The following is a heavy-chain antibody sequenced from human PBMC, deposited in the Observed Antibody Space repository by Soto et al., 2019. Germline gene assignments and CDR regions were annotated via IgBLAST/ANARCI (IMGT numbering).Heavy chain of an antibody. CDR2: INHSGST. Sequence: SETLSLTCAVYGGSFSGYYWSWIRQPPGKGLEWIGEINHSGSTNYNPSLKSRVTISVDTSKNQFSLKLSSVTAADTAVYYCARGPIEDRIVATITGAFDIWGQGTMVTVSS. J-gene: IGHJ3*02. V-gene: IGHV4-34*01. CDR1: GGSFSGYY. D-gene: IGHD5-12*01. CDR3: ARGPIEDRIVATITGAFDI.